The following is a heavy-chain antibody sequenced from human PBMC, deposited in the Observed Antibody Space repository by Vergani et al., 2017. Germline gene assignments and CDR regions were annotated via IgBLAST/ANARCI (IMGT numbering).Heavy chain of an antibody. CDR3: ARDAEYYDFWSGYYCYYMDV. D-gene: IGHD3-3*01. Sequence: QVQLPESGPGLVKPSETLSLTCTVSGGSISSYYWSWIRQPAGKGLEWIGRIYTSGSTNYNPSLKSRVTMSVDTSKNQFSLKLSSVTAADTAVYYCARDAEYYDFWSGYYCYYMDVWGKGTTVTVSS. J-gene: IGHJ6*03. CDR1: GGSISSYY. CDR2: IYTSGST. V-gene: IGHV4-4*07.